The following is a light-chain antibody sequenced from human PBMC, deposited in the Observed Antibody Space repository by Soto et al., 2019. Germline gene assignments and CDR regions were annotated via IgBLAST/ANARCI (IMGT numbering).Light chain of an antibody. CDR1: QDIRND. J-gene: IGKJ1*01. V-gene: IGKV1-6*01. CDR3: KQYDM. CDR2: DGS. Sequence: AIQMTQSPSSLSASVAHRVPITCRASQDIRNDLGWYQQKPGKAPKRPIYDGSKLQSGVPARGSGSVSGTDFTILISSLQPEDFATYYGKQYDMFGPGTKVDIK.